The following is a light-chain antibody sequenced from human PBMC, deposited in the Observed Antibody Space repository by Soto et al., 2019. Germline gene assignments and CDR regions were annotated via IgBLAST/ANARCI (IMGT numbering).Light chain of an antibody. V-gene: IGKV3-20*01. CDR2: TAS. CDR1: QSINSNY. Sequence: EIGLTQSPRTLSLSPLEGESLXCRASQSINSNYLAWYQQKPGQAPRLLIYTASSRATGIPDRFSGSGSGTEFTLTISSLQSEDFAVYYCQQYNNWPPTFGPGTRWIS. CDR3: QQYNNWPPT. J-gene: IGKJ3*01.